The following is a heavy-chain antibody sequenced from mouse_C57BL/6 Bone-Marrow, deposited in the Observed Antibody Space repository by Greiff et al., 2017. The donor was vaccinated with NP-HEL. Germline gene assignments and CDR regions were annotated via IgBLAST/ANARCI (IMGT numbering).Heavy chain of an antibody. D-gene: IGHD1-1*01. V-gene: IGHV1-15*01. J-gene: IGHJ2*01. Sequence: QVQLKESGAELVRPGASVTLSCKASGYTFTDYEMHWVKQTPVHGLEWIGAIDPETGGTAYNQKFKGKATFTADTSSNTAYMQLSSLTTEDSAIYYCARWATVVATNYWGQGTTLTVSS. CDR2: IDPETGGT. CDR3: ARWATVVATNY. CDR1: GYTFTDYE.